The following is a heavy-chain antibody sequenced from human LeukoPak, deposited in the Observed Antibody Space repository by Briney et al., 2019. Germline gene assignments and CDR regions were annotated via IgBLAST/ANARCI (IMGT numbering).Heavy chain of an antibody. CDR3: AAVYKDWNWDATFDY. Sequence: ASVKVSCKASGYTFTNYGISWVRQAPGQGLEWMGWISAYNGNTKYAQKFQGRVTMTEDTSTDTAYMELSSLRSEDTAVYYCAAVYKDWNWDATFDYWGQGTLVTVSS. V-gene: IGHV1-18*01. CDR1: GYTFTNYG. D-gene: IGHD1-7*01. CDR2: ISAYNGNT. J-gene: IGHJ4*02.